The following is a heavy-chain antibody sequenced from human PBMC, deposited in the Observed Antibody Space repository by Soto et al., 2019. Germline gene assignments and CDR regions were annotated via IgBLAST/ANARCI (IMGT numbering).Heavy chain of an antibody. CDR1: GFTFSNAL. D-gene: IGHD6-13*01. CDR3: TTDNPGSSWYEVDYGMDV. Sequence: GGSLRLSCAASGFTFSNALMNWVRQAPGKGLEWVGRIKSKTDGGTTDYAAPVKGRFTISRDDSKNTLYLQMNSLKTEDTAVYYCTTDNPGSSWYEVDYGMDVWGQGTTVTVSS. J-gene: IGHJ6*02. V-gene: IGHV3-15*07. CDR2: IKSKTDGGTT.